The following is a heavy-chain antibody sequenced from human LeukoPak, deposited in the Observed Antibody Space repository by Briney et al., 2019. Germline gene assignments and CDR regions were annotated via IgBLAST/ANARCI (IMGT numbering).Heavy chain of an antibody. Sequence: GASVKVSCKASGYTFTSYAMHWVRQAPGQRLEWMGWINAGNGNTKYSQKFQGRVTITRDTSASTAYMELSSLRSEDTAVYYCARDYIAARLRWNGVYDYWGQGTLVTVSS. J-gene: IGHJ4*02. CDR1: GYTFTSYA. D-gene: IGHD6-6*01. CDR3: ARDYIAARLRWNGVYDY. CDR2: INAGNGNT. V-gene: IGHV1-3*01.